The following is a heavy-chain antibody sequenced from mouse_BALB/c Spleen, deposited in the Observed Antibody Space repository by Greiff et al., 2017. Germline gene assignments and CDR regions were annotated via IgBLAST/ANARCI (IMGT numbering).Heavy chain of an antibody. J-gene: IGHJ3*01. CDR1: GYTFTSYW. D-gene: IGHD1-2*01. V-gene: IGHV1-7*01. CDR2: INPSTGYT. Sequence: VQLVESGAELAKPGASVKMSCKASGYTFTSYWMHWVKQRPGQGLEWIGYINPSTGYTEYNQKFKDKATLTADKSSSTAYMQLSSLTSEDSAVYYCANHYYGEAYWGQGTLVTVSA. CDR3: ANHYYGEAY.